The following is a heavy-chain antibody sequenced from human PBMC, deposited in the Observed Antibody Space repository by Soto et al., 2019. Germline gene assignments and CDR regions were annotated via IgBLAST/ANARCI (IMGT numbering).Heavy chain of an antibody. CDR2: IYYSGST. Sequence: SETLSLTCTVSGGSISSYYWSWIRQPPAKGLEWIGYIYYSGSTNYNPSLRSRVTISVDTSKNQFSLKLSSVTAADTAVYYCARDRYEMWTGYSYYYYGMDVWGQGTTVTVSS. J-gene: IGHJ6*02. CDR1: GGSISSYY. CDR3: ARDRYEMWTGYSYYYYGMDV. V-gene: IGHV4-59*01. D-gene: IGHD3-9*01.